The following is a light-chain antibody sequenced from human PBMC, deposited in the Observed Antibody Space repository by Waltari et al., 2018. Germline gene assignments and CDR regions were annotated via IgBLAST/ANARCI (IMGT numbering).Light chain of an antibody. CDR1: SSDAGGYTY. CDR3: CSYAGSYTWV. V-gene: IGLV2-11*01. J-gene: IGLJ3*02. Sequence: QSALTQPRSVSGSPGQSVPISCPGTSSDAGGYTYLSWYQQHPGKAPKLIIYDVSKRPSGVPDRFAGSKSGNTASLTISGLQADIEADYYCCSYAGSYTWVFGGGTKLTVL. CDR2: DVS.